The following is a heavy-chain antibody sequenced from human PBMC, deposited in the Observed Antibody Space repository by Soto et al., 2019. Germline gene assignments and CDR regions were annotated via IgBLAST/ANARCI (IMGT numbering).Heavy chain of an antibody. Sequence: PGESLKISCNGSGYSFTIYCISLVLQMPGKGLEWMGRIDPSDSYTNYSPSFQGHVTISADKSISTAYLQWSSLKASDTAMYYCARHRAFYDFWSGYSKADYWGQGTLVTVSS. CDR1: GYSFTIYC. V-gene: IGHV5-10-1*01. D-gene: IGHD3-3*01. CDR3: ARHRAFYDFWSGYSKADY. J-gene: IGHJ4*02. CDR2: IDPSDSYT.